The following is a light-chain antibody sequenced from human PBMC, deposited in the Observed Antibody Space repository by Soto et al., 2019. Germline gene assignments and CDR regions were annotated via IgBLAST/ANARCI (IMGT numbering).Light chain of an antibody. CDR1: QSLSTN. Sequence: EIVMTQSPATLSVSPGEGATLSCRASQSLSTNLAWYQHKPGQAPRLLIYGASTRATGIPARFSGSGSGTEFTLTISSPQSEDFAIYYCQQYNIWPPWTFGQGTKVEIK. V-gene: IGKV3-15*01. CDR2: GAS. CDR3: QQYNIWPPWT. J-gene: IGKJ1*01.